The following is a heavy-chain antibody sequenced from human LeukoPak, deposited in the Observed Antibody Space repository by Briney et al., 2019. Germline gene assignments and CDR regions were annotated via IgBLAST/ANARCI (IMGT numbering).Heavy chain of an antibody. CDR1: GFTFSTYA. J-gene: IGHJ4*02. CDR3: ARETGSYDY. CDR2: ISGNRGVT. D-gene: IGHD3-9*01. Sequence: GESLKISCADSGFTFSTYAMSWVRQAPGKGLEWVSTISGNRGVTKFADSVKGRFTISRDNAKNSLYLQMNSLRAEDTAVYYCARETGSYDYWGQGTLVTVSS. V-gene: IGHV3-23*01.